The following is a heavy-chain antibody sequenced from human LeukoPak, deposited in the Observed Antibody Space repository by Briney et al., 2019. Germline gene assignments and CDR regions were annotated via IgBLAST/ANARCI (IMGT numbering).Heavy chain of an antibody. V-gene: IGHV1-2*02. J-gene: IGHJ5*02. CDR3: ARGSRSYGGKWFDP. CDR2: INHNSGGT. Sequence: ASVKVSCKASRYTFTGYYMHWVRQAPGQGLEWMGWINHNSGGTNYAQKFQGRVTMTRDTSISTAYMELSRLRSDDTAVYYCARGSRSYGGKWFDPWGQGTLVTVSS. CDR1: RYTFTGYY. D-gene: IGHD5-18*01.